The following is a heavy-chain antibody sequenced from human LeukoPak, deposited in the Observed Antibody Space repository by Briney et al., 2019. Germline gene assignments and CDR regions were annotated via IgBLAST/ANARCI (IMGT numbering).Heavy chain of an antibody. CDR3: AKGQQGHMWLDN. J-gene: IGHJ4*02. V-gene: IGHV3-30*02. CDR2: IPSDGGNV. CDR1: AFTFRSFG. Sequence: GGSLRLSCAASAFTFRSFGMQWVRQAPGKGLEWVAFIPSDGGNVYYADSVNGRFSISRDNFKATLYLQMNSLGPEDTAVYYCAKGQQGHMWLDNWGQGTLVIVSS. D-gene: IGHD6-13*01.